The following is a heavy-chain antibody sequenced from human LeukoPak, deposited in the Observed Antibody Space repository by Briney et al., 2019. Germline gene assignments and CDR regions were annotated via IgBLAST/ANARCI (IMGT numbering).Heavy chain of an antibody. D-gene: IGHD3-9*01. J-gene: IGHJ6*02. CDR2: IIPILGIA. V-gene: IGHV1-69*04. Sequence: GASVKVSCKASGGTFSSYAISWVRQAPGQGLEWMGRIIPILGIANYAQKFQGRVTITADKSTSTAYMELSSLRSEDTAVYYCARGDGPDILIGYDYYGMDVWGQGTTVTVSS. CDR3: ARGDGPDILIGYDYYGMDV. CDR1: GGTFSSYA.